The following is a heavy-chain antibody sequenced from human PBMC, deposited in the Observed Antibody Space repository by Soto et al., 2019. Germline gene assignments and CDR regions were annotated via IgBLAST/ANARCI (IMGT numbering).Heavy chain of an antibody. CDR3: TRDRGGNFYGGFDY. D-gene: IGHD1-26*01. CDR1: GFTFSSNA. CDR2: LSYDGGNK. Sequence: QVQLVESGGGVVQPGRSLRLSCAASGFTFSSNAMHWVRQAPGKGLEWVAVLSYDGGNKYYADSVKGRFTISRDNSKNTLYLQMDSLRTEDTAVYYCTRDRGGNFYGGFDYWGRGTLVTVSP. J-gene: IGHJ4*02. V-gene: IGHV3-30-3*01.